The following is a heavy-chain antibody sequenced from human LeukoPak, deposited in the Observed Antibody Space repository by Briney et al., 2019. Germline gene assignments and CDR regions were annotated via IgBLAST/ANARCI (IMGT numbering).Heavy chain of an antibody. CDR3: ARDFGYDSSGYYPTSY. CDR2: ISAYNGNT. CDR1: GYTFTSYG. J-gene: IGHJ4*02. Sequence: ASVKVSCKASGYTFTSYGISWVRQAPGQGLEWMGWISAYNGNTNYAQKLQGRVTMTTDTSTSTAYMELRSLRSDGTAVYYCARDFGYDSSGYYPTSYWGQGTLVTVSS. V-gene: IGHV1-18*01. D-gene: IGHD3-22*01.